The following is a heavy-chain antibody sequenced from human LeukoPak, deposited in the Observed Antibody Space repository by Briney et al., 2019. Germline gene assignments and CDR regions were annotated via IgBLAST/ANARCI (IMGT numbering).Heavy chain of an antibody. D-gene: IGHD3-22*01. CDR2: IYYSGST. Sequence: PSQTLSLTCTVSGGSISSGGYYWSWIRQHPGKGLEWIGYIYYSGSTYYNPSLKSRVTISVDTSKNQFSLKLSSVTAADTAVYYCARATLHDSSGYYIDYWGQGTLVTVSP. V-gene: IGHV4-31*03. J-gene: IGHJ4*02. CDR1: GGSISSGGYY. CDR3: ARATLHDSSGYYIDY.